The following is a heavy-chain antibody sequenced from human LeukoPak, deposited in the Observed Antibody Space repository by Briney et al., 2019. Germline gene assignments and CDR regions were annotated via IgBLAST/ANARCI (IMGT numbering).Heavy chain of an antibody. Sequence: PSETLSLTCTVSGGSISSSSYYWGWIRQPPGKGLEWIGSIYYSGSTYYNPSLKSRVTISVDTSKNQFSLKLSSMTAADTAVYYCARSLDSSGYYIFDLWGRGTLATVSS. D-gene: IGHD3-22*01. CDR2: IYYSGST. J-gene: IGHJ2*01. V-gene: IGHV4-39*07. CDR1: GGSISSSSYY. CDR3: ARSLDSSGYYIFDL.